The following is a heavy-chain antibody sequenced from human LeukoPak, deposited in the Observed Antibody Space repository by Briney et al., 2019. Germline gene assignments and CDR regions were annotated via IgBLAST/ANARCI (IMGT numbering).Heavy chain of an antibody. Sequence: GRSLRLSCAASGFTFSSYGMRWVRQAPGKGLERVAVIWYDGSNKYYADSVKGRFTISRDNSKNTLYLQMNSLRAEDTAVYYCARRARYCSSTSCYNGGGDYYYMDVWGKGTTVTVSS. V-gene: IGHV3-33*01. CDR1: GFTFSSYG. J-gene: IGHJ6*03. CDR3: ARRARYCSSTSCYNGGGDYYYMDV. D-gene: IGHD2-2*02. CDR2: IWYDGSNK.